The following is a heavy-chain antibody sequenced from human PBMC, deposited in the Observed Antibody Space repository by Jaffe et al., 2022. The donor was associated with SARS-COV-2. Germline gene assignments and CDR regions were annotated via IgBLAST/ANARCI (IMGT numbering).Heavy chain of an antibody. CDR1: GFSFGAYT. CDR3: ARVNGGYGGTYYHHMDF. V-gene: IGHV3-21*06. D-gene: IGHD3-16*01. Sequence: EVQLVESGGGLVKPGGSLRLSCAASGFSFGAYTINWVRQAPGKGLEWVSAISGSGSSTYYGDSARGRFTISRDNAKNSVFLQVNNLRGDDMAVYYCARVNGGYGGTYYHHMDFWGKGTTVTVSS. CDR2: ISGSGSST. J-gene: IGHJ6*03.